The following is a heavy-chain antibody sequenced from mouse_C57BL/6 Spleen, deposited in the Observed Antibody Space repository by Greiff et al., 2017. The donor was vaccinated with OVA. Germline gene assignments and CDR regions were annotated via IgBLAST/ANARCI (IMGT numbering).Heavy chain of an antibody. CDR2: INPNNGGT. D-gene: IGHD2-2*01. Sequence: VHVKQSGPELVKPGASVKMSCKASGYTFTDYNMHWVKQSHGKSLEWIGYINPNNGGTSYNQKFKGKATLTVNKSSSTAYMELRSLTSEDSAVYYCARWDYGYPDYWGQGTTLTVSS. V-gene: IGHV1-22*01. J-gene: IGHJ2*01. CDR1: GYTFTDYN. CDR3: ARWDYGYPDY.